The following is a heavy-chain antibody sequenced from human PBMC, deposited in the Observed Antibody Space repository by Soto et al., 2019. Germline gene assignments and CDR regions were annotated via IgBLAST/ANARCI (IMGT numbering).Heavy chain of an antibody. Sequence: SETLSLTCAVSGGSISSSNWWSWVRQPPGKGLEWIGEIYHSGNTNYNPSLKSRVTIAVDTSRNQFSLKLSSVTAADTAVYYCARHTLGYCIFISCYKEYYFDYWCQRPLGTVSS. CDR1: GGSISSSNW. CDR2: IYHSGNT. CDR3: ARHTLGYCIFISCYKEYYFDY. D-gene: IGHD2-2*02. J-gene: IGHJ4*02. V-gene: IGHV4-4*02.